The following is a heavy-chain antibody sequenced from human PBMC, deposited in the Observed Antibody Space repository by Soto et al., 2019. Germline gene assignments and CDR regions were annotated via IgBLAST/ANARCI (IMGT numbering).Heavy chain of an antibody. CDR1: GFTFSSYA. D-gene: IGHD1-26*01. V-gene: IGHV3-23*01. Sequence: PGGSLRLSCAASGFTFSSYAMIWVRQAPGKGLEWVSVISGSGSSTYYVDSVKGRFTISRDNSKNTLYLQMNSLRVEDTALYYSAKDPPGELLPPGSAPGGQGTLVTVSS. CDR2: ISGSGSST. J-gene: IGHJ5*02. CDR3: AKDPPGELLPPGSAP.